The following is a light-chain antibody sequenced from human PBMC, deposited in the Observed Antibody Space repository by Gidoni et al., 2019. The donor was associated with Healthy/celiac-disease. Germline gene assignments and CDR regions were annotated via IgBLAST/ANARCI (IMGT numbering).Light chain of an antibody. CDR3: QSYDSSLSGL. V-gene: IGLV1-40*01. CDR2: GNS. Sequence: QSVLTQPPPVSGAPGQGVTISCTGSSPNIGAGYDVHWYQQLPGTAPKLLIYGNSNRPSGVPDRFSGSKSGTSASLAITGLQAEDEADYYCQSYDSSLSGLFGGGTKLTVL. CDR1: SPNIGAGYD. J-gene: IGLJ3*02.